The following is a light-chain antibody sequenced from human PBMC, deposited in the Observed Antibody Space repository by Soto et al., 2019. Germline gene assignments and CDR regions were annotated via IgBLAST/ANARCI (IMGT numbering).Light chain of an antibody. V-gene: IGLV1-40*01. CDR2: GNT. CDR3: QSYDSGLSVSGV. CDR1: YSNIGAGYD. J-gene: IGLJ1*01. Sequence: QSVLTQPPSVSGAPGQRVTISCTGSYSNIGAGYDVHWYQQLPGTAPKLLIYGNTNRPSGVPDRFSGSKSGTLASLAITGLQAEDEADYYCQSYDSGLSVSGVFGTGTKLTVL.